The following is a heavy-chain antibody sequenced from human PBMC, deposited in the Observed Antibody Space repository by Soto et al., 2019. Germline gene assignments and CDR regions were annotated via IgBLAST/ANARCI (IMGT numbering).Heavy chain of an antibody. V-gene: IGHV3-74*01. J-gene: IGHJ4*02. D-gene: IGHD3-3*02. CDR3: ARGAFRNYYLDY. CDR1: GFTFSTYW. CDR2: IKYDGSST. Sequence: EVQLVESGGDSVQPGGSLRLSCAASGFTFSTYWMHWVRQAPGEGLVWVSRIKYDGSSTSSADSVEGRFTISRDNAKNTVYLHMTSLRADDTAVYYCARGAFRNYYLDYWGQGTLVTVSS.